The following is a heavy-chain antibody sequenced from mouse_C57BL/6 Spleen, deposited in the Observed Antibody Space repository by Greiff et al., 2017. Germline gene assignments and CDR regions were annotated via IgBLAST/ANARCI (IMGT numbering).Heavy chain of an antibody. J-gene: IGHJ4*01. CDR1: GYTFTGYW. CDR2: ILPGSGST. D-gene: IGHD2-4*01. CDR3: ARMVHDYDVRAMDY. V-gene: IGHV1-9*01. Sequence: VQLQQSGAELMKPGASVKLSCKATGYTFTGYWIEWVKQRPGHGLEWIGEILPGSGSTNYNEKFKGKATFTADTSSNTAYMQLSSLTTEYSAIXYSARMVHDYDVRAMDYWGQGTSVTVSS.